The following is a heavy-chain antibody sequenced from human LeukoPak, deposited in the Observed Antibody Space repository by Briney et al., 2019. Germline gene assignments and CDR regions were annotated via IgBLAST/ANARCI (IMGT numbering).Heavy chain of an antibody. D-gene: IGHD6-13*01. CDR2: IDPSGDTI. V-gene: IGHV3-11*04. Sequence: GGSLRLSCVASGFSFSYYYMMWIRQSPEKGLERVSYIDPSGDTIYYADSVKGRFTISRANAKNSLYLRTEALRAEDKAVYHCARYRGNSTNWPYFLDYWGQGTLVTVSS. CDR1: GFSFSYYY. CDR3: ARYRGNSTNWPYFLDY. J-gene: IGHJ4*02.